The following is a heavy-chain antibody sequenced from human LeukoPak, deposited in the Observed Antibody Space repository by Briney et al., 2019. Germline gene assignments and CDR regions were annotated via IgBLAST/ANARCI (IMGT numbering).Heavy chain of an antibody. Sequence: PSETLSLTCTVSGGSISSYYWNWFRQPPGKGLEWIGDIYYSGGTNYNPSLKSRVTMSVDTSKNQFSLKLSSVTAADTAVYYCARGYFWAIAEAGYYFDYWGQGTLVTVSS. CDR3: ARGYFWAIAEAGYYFDY. D-gene: IGHD6-19*01. J-gene: IGHJ4*02. CDR1: GGSISSYY. CDR2: IYYSGGT. V-gene: IGHV4-59*01.